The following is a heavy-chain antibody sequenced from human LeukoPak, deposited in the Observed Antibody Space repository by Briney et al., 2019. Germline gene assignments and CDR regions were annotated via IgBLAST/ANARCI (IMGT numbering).Heavy chain of an antibody. Sequence: GGSLRLSCAASGFTFSNYGIHWVRQAPGKGLEWVAVISNDGNNKYYADSVKGRFTISRDNSKNTLFLQMNSLRAEDTAVFYCAKGVDYCSGGSCPADYWGPGTLVTVSS. D-gene: IGHD2-15*01. V-gene: IGHV3-30*18. J-gene: IGHJ4*02. CDR1: GFTFSNYG. CDR2: ISNDGNNK. CDR3: AKGVDYCSGGSCPADY.